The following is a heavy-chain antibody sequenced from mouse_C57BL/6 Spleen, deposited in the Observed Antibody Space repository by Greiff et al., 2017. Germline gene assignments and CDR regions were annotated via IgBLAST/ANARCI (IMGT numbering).Heavy chain of an antibody. CDR1: GYTFTSYW. D-gene: IGHD1-1*01. J-gene: IGHJ4*01. V-gene: IGHV1-55*01. Sequence: QVQLQQPGAELVKPGASVKMSCKASGYTFTSYWITWVKQRPGQGLEWIGDIYPGSGSTNYNEKFKSKATLTVDTSSSAAYMQLSSLTSEDSAVYYCARRSYVDAMDYWGQGTSVTVSS. CDR2: IYPGSGST. CDR3: ARRSYVDAMDY.